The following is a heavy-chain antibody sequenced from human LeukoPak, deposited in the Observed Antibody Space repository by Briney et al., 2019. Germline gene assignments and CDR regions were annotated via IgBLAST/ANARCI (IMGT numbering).Heavy chain of an antibody. CDR2: IVVGSGNT. D-gene: IGHD3-10*01. CDR3: AADPWGSGSQFDY. Sequence: SVKVSCKASGFTFTSSTMQWVRQARGQRLEWIGWIVVGSGNTNYAQKFQERVTITRDMSTSTAYMELSSLRSEDTAVYYCAADPWGSGSQFDYWGQGTLVTVSS. CDR1: GFTFTSST. V-gene: IGHV1-58*02. J-gene: IGHJ4*02.